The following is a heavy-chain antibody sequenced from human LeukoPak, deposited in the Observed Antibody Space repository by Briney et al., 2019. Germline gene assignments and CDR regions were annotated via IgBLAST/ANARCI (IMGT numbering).Heavy chain of an antibody. V-gene: IGHV3-23*01. CDR1: GITLSNYG. CDR2: ISGSGGST. D-gene: IGHD1-26*01. Sequence: GGSLRLSCAVSGITLSNYGMSWVRQAPGKGLEWVSAISGSGGSTYYADSVKGRFTISRDNSKNTLYLQMNSLRAEDTAVYYCAKGIVGAGGQGTLVTVSS. J-gene: IGHJ4*02. CDR3: AKGIVGA.